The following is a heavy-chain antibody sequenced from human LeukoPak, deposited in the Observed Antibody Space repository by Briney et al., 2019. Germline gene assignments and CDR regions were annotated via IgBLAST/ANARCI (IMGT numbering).Heavy chain of an antibody. V-gene: IGHV4-59*08. Sequence: PSETLSLTCAVYGGSFSGYYWSWIRQPPGKGLEWIGYIYYSGSTNYDPSLKSRVTISVDTSKNQFSLKLSSVTAADTAVYYCAGGIAVAGLDWGQGTLVTVSS. D-gene: IGHD6-19*01. CDR1: GGSFSGYY. CDR3: AGGIAVAGLD. J-gene: IGHJ4*02. CDR2: IYYSGST.